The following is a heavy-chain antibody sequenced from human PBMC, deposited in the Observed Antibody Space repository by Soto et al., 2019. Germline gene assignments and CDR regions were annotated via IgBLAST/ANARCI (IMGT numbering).Heavy chain of an antibody. CDR3: AARRDGGLV. CDR1: GGSISTMDW. J-gene: IGHJ4*02. V-gene: IGHV4-4*02. Sequence: PSETLSLTCAVSGGSISTMDWWTWVRQPPGKGLQWIGEIYHTGSTNYNPSLQSRVTISIDESRTSFSLNLDSVTAADTAVYYCAARRDGGLVWGQGTLVTVSS. D-gene: IGHD4-17*01. CDR2: IYHTGST.